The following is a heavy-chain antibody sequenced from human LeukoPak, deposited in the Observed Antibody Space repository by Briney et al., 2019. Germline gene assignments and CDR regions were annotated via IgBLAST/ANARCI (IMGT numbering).Heavy chain of an antibody. J-gene: IGHJ4*02. CDR2: INPNSGGT. V-gene: IGHV1-2*02. Sequence: ASVKVSCKASGYTFTSYGISWVRQAPGQGLEWMGWINPNSGGTNYAQKFQGRVTMTRDTSISTAYMELSRLRSDDTAVYYCASVGYYDSSGYFNPLEYFDYWGQGTLVTVSS. CDR1: GYTFTSYG. D-gene: IGHD3-22*01. CDR3: ASVGYYDSSGYFNPLEYFDY.